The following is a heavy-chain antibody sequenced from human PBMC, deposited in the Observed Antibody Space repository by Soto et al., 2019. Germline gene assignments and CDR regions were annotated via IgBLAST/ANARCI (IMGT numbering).Heavy chain of an antibody. Sequence: PVASVKVSCKASGYTFTSYDINWVRQATGQGLEWMGWMNPNSGNTGYAQKFQGRVIMTRNTSISTAYMELSSLRSEDTAVYYCARGLRDDFWSSYYYYMDVWGKGTTVTVSS. CDR1: GYTFTSYD. D-gene: IGHD3-3*01. CDR3: ARGLRDDFWSSYYYYMDV. V-gene: IGHV1-8*01. CDR2: MNPNSGNT. J-gene: IGHJ6*03.